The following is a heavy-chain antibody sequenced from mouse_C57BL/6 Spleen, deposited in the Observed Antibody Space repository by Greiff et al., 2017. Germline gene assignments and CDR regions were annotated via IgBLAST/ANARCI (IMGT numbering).Heavy chain of an antibody. J-gene: IGHJ4*01. CDR1: GYTFTDYY. CDR2: INPNNGGT. CDR3: ARALVAKGYAMDY. Sequence: EVQLQQSGPELVKPGASVKISCKASGYTFTDYYMNWVKQSHGKSLEWIGDINPNNGGTSYNQKFKGKATLTVDKSSSTAYMELRSLTSEDSAVYYCARALVAKGYAMDYWGQRTSVTISS. D-gene: IGHD1-2*01. V-gene: IGHV1-26*01.